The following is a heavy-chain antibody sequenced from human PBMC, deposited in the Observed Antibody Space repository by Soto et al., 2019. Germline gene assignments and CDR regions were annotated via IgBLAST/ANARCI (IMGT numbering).Heavy chain of an antibody. V-gene: IGHV3-21*02. Sequence: EVRLVESGGGLVKPGGSLRLSCAASGFTFSAFSMNWVRQAPGKGLEWLSSINEDSTSIYYGDSLRGRSTFSRDNAKDSLYLQIDSLRAEDKAVYYCVRDIGRDYRSGSMDVWGDGARVIVS. CDR1: GFTFSAFS. D-gene: IGHD3-10*01. CDR2: INEDSTSI. J-gene: IGHJ6*03. CDR3: VRDIGRDYRSGSMDV.